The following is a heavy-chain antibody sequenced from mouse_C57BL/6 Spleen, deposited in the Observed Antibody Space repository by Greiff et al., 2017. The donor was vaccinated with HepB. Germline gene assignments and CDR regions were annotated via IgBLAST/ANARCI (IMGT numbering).Heavy chain of an antibody. D-gene: IGHD2-5*01. CDR2: IDPSDSYT. V-gene: IGHV1-69*01. J-gene: IGHJ4*01. Sequence: VQLQQPGAELVMPGASVKLSCKASGYTFTSYWMHWVKQRPGQGLEWIGEIDPSDSYTNYNQKFKGKSTLTVDKSSSTAYMQLSSLTSEDSAVYYCATPSYYSNSYYAMDYWGQGTSVTVSS. CDR1: GYTFTSYW. CDR3: ATPSYYSNSYYAMDY.